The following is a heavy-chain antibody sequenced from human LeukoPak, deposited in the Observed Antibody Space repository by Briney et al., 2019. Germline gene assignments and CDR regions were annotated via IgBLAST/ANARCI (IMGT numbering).Heavy chain of an antibody. J-gene: IGHJ6*03. V-gene: IGHV1-18*01. CDR2: ISPYNGHT. Sequence: ASVKVSCKASGYTFTGYGFIWVRQAPGQGLEFMRWISPYNGHTNYAQKFQGRVTMVTDTSTSTAYVELRSLRSDDTAVYYCARFRSPYYYYYMDVWGKGTTVTVSS. D-gene: IGHD1-14*01. CDR3: ARFRSPYYYYYMDV. CDR1: GYTFTGYG.